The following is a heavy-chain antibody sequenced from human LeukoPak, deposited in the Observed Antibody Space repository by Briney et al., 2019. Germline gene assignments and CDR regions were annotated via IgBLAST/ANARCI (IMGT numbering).Heavy chain of an antibody. V-gene: IGHV3-21*01. CDR2: ISSSSSYI. CDR3: ARLEVTGFLEWLVGANMDV. CDR1: GFTFSSYS. Sequence: PGGSLRLSCAASGFTFSSYSMNWVRQAPGKGLEWVSSISSSSSYIYYADSVKGRFTISRDNAKNSLYLQMNSLRAEDTAVYYCARLEVTGFLEWLVGANMDVWGKGTTVTVSS. D-gene: IGHD3-3*01. J-gene: IGHJ6*03.